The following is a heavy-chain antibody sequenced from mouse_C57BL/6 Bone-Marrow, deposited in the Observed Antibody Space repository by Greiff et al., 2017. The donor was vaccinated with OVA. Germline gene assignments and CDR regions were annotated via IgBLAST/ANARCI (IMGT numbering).Heavy chain of an antibody. V-gene: IGHV14-4*01. CDR1: GFNIKDDY. J-gene: IGHJ1*03. Sequence: EVKLMESGAELVRPGASVKLSCTASGFNIKDDYMHWVKQRPEQGLEWIGWIDPENGDTEYASKFQGKATITADTSSNTAYLQLSSLTSEDTAVYYCTSLYWYFDGWGTGTTVTVSS. CDR2: IDPENGDT. D-gene: IGHD1-1*01. CDR3: TSLYWYFDG.